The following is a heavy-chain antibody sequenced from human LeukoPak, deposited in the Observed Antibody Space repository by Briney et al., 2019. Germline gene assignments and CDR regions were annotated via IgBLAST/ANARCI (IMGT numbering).Heavy chain of an antibody. CDR3: ARELGTGFDS. V-gene: IGHV3-30*03. CDR1: GFTFSGYW. J-gene: IGHJ4*02. Sequence: GGSLRLSCEASGFTFSGYWMSWVRQAPGKGLEWVAVISYDGSNKYYADSVKGRFTTSRDNSKNTLYLQMNSLRAEDTAVFYCARELGTGFDSWGQGTLVTVSS. CDR2: ISYDGSNK.